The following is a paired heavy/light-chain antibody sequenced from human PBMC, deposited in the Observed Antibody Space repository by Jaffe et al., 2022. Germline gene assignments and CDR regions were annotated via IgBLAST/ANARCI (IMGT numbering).Heavy chain of an antibody. V-gene: IGHV3-66*02. D-gene: IGHD3-22*01. CDR2: IYSGGST. CDR1: GFTVSSNY. Sequence: EVQLVESGGGLVQPGGSLRLSCAASGFTVSSNYMSWVRQAPGKGLEWVSVIYSGGSTYYADSVKGRFTISRDNSKNTLYLQMNSLRAEDTAVYYCARDQKYYYDSSGYYSYWYFDLWGRGTLVTVSS. J-gene: IGHJ2*01. CDR3: ARDQKYYYDSSGYYSYWYFDL.
Light chain of an antibody. CDR3: QQSYSTPAYT. CDR2: AAS. V-gene: IGKV1-39*01. Sequence: DIQMTQSPSSLSASVGDRVTITCRASQSISSYLNWYQQKPGKAPKLLIYAASSLQSGVPSRFSGSGSGTDFTLTISSLQPEDFATYYCQQSYSTPAYTFGQGTKLEIK. J-gene: IGKJ2*01. CDR1: QSISSY.